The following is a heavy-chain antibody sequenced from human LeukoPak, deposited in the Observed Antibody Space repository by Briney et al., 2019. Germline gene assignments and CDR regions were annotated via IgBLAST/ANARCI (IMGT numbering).Heavy chain of an antibody. CDR1: GGTFSSYA. Sequence: SVKVSCKASGGTFSSYAISWVRQAPGQGLEWMGRIIPILGIANYAQKFQGRVTITADKSTSTAYMELSSLRSEDTAVYYCASRGRIVGATTDAFDIWGQGTMVTVSS. D-gene: IGHD1-26*01. J-gene: IGHJ3*02. V-gene: IGHV1-69*04. CDR3: ASRGRIVGATTDAFDI. CDR2: IIPILGIA.